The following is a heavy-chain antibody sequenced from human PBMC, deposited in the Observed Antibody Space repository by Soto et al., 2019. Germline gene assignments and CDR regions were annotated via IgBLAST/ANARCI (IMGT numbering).Heavy chain of an antibody. Sequence: LRLSCAASGFTFSSYSMNWVRQAPGKGLEWVSYISSSSSTIYYADSVKGRFTISRDNAKNSLYLQMNSLRDEDTAVYYCARDGHSSGWYRNWFDPCGQGTLVPVSS. J-gene: IGHJ5*02. V-gene: IGHV3-48*02. CDR1: GFTFSSYS. D-gene: IGHD6-19*01. CDR3: ARDGHSSGWYRNWFDP. CDR2: ISSSSSTI.